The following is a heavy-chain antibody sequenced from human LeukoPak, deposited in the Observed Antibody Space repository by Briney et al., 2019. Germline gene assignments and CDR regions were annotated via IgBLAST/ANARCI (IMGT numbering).Heavy chain of an antibody. J-gene: IGHJ3*02. CDR2: ISYDGSNK. Sequence: GGSLRLSYAASGFTFSSYGMHWVRQAPGKGLEWVAVISYDGSNKYYADSVKGRFTISRDNSKNTLYLQMNSLRAEDTAVYYCAKAELVGAPFDIWGQGTMVTVSS. CDR1: GFTFSSYG. CDR3: AKAELVGAPFDI. D-gene: IGHD1-26*01. V-gene: IGHV3-30*18.